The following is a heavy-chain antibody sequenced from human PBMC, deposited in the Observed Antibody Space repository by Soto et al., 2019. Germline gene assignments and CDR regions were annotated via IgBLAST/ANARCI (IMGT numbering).Heavy chain of an antibody. CDR3: AKDQGSSWYEIDY. D-gene: IGHD6-13*01. V-gene: IGHV3-23*01. J-gene: IGHJ4*02. CDR2: ISGSGGST. CDR1: GFTFSSYA. Sequence: EVQLLESGGGLVQPGGSLRLSCAASGFTFSSYAMSWVRQAPGKGLEWVSVISGSGGSTYYADSVKGRFTISRDNSKNTLYLQMHSLRAEDTAVYYCAKDQGSSWYEIDYWGQGTLVTVSS.